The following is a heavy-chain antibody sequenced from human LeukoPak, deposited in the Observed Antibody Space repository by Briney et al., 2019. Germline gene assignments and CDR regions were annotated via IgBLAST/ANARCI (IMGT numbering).Heavy chain of an antibody. J-gene: IGHJ4*02. D-gene: IGHD6-19*01. CDR3: ARQEGASGWSY. V-gene: IGHV5-51*01. CDR1: GYTFTTYW. CDR2: FYPGDSET. Sequence: GESLKISCKTSGYTFTTYWIAWVRQMPGKGLEWMGIFYPGDSETRYNPPFQGQVTTSADRSINTAHLQWSSLKASDTAMYFCARQEGASGWSYWGQGTLVTVSS.